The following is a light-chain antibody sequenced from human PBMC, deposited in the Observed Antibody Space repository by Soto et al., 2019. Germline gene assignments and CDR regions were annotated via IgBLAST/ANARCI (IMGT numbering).Light chain of an antibody. CDR3: QQSFVTPRT. CDR2: DAT. CDR1: QNIKTY. J-gene: IGKJ1*01. Sequence: DVPVTQSPSSLSASVGDRVTITCRASQNIKTYLNWYQHKPERAPKLLIHDATTLQPDVPSRFTGSGSGTDFTLTITSLQPEDFATYCCQQSFVTPRTFGQGTKVEIK. V-gene: IGKV1-39*01.